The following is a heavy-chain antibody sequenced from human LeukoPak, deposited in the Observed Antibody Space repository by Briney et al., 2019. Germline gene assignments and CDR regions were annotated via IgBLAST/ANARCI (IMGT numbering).Heavy chain of an antibody. V-gene: IGHV4-34*01. CDR2: INHSGST. Sequence: SETLSLTCAVYGGSFSGYYWSWIRQPPGKGLEWIGEINHSGSTNYNPSLKSRVTISVDTSKNQFSLKLSSVTAADTAVYYCARDYSKRYYYDSSGYGMDVWGQGTTVTVSS. J-gene: IGHJ6*02. D-gene: IGHD3-22*01. CDR3: ARDYSKRYYYDSSGYGMDV. CDR1: GGSFSGYY.